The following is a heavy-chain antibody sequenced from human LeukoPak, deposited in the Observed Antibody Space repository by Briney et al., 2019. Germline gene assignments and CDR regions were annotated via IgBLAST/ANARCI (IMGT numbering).Heavy chain of an antibody. CDR1: GGSFSGYY. CDR2: INHSGST. CDR3: ARPLSGSYRYFDY. J-gene: IGHJ4*02. Sequence: SETLSLTCAVYGGSFSGYYWSWIRQPPGKGLEWIREINHSGSTNYNPSLKSRVTISVDTSKNQFSLKLSSVTAADTAVYYCARPLSGSYRYFDYWGQGTLVTVSS. V-gene: IGHV4-34*01. D-gene: IGHD1-26*01.